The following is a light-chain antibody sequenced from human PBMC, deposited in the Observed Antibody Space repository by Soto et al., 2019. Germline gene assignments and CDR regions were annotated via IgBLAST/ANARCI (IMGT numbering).Light chain of an antibody. CDR3: QQYSSSSPLT. J-gene: IGKJ4*01. V-gene: IGKV3-20*01. CDR1: QSISSYY. CDR2: IAS. Sequence: EIVLTQSPGTLSLSPGERATLSCRASQSISSYYLAWYQQKPGQAPRLLIYIASTRATGIPDRFSGSGSGTDFTLTISRLEPEDFAVYYCQQYSSSSPLTFGGGTKVEIK.